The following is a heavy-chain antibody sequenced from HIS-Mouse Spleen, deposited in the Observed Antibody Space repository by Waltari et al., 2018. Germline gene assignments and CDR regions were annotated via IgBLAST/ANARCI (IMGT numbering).Heavy chain of an antibody. CDR3: AREIPYSSSWYDWYFDL. CDR2: SYYRGST. CDR1: GCSISSSSYS. D-gene: IGHD6-13*01. Sequence: QLHLQESGPGLVKPSETLSPTCTVSGCSISSSSYSWGWVRPPPGKGLAWIGSSYYRGSTYYNPSLKSRVTISVDTSKNQFSLKLSSVTAADTAVYYWAREIPYSSSWYDWYFDLWGRGTLVTVSS. J-gene: IGHJ2*01. V-gene: IGHV4-39*07.